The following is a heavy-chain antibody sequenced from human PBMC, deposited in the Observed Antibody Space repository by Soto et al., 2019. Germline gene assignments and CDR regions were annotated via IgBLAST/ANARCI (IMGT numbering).Heavy chain of an antibody. D-gene: IGHD2-15*01. Sequence: SGGGVVQPGRSLRLSCAASGFTFSNYGIHWVRQAPGKGLDWVAVISYDGSNKYYADSVKGRFTISRDNSKNTLYLQMNSLRAEDTAVYYCAKDGDLGYCSGGSCYPIQHWGQGTLVTVSS. CDR1: GFTFSNYG. CDR3: AKDGDLGYCSGGSCYPIQH. CDR2: ISYDGSNK. V-gene: IGHV3-30*18. J-gene: IGHJ1*01.